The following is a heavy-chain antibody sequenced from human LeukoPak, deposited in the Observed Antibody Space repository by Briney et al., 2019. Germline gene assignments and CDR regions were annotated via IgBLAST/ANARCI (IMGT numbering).Heavy chain of an antibody. CDR2: IYPGDTDI. J-gene: IGHJ6*03. V-gene: IGHV5-51*01. CDR3: ARLSTDYGDALYYYMDV. CDR1: GYSFTSYW. D-gene: IGHD4-17*01. Sequence: GESLKISCNGSGYSFTSYWIGWVRQMPGKGLEWMGVIYPGDTDIRYSPSFQGQVTISADKSVSTAYLQWSSLKASNTAMYYCARLSTDYGDALYYYMDVWGKGTTVTVSS.